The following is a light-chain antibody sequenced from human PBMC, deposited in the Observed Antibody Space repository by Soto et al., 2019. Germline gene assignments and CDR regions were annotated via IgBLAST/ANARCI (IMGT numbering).Light chain of an antibody. Sequence: EVVLTQSPGTQSLSPGERVTLSCRASQSISGIYLAWYQQKPGQAPRLLIYATSSRATGIPDRFSGSGSGTDFTLTISRLEPEDFAVYYCQQYGDGNSPRYSFGQGTRLDIK. J-gene: IGKJ2*03. CDR2: ATS. V-gene: IGKV3-20*01. CDR3: QQYGDGNSPRYS. CDR1: QSISGIY.